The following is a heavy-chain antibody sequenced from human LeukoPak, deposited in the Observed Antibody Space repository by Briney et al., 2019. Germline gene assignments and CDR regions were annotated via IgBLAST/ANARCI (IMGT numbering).Heavy chain of an antibody. Sequence: SETLSLTCTVSGYSISSGYYWGWIRQPPGKGLEWIGSIYHSGSTYYNPSLKSRVTISVDTSKNQFSLKLSSVTAADTAVYYCARGLRITMVRGVISGVRFDPWGQGTLVTVSS. CDR3: ARGLRITMVRGVISGVRFDP. CDR2: IYHSGST. CDR1: GYSISSGYY. J-gene: IGHJ5*02. V-gene: IGHV4-38-2*02. D-gene: IGHD3-10*01.